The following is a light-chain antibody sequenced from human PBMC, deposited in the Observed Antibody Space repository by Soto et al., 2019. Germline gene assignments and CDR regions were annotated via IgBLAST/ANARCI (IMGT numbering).Light chain of an antibody. J-gene: IGKJ1*01. Sequence: DIQMTQSPSSLSASVGDRVTITCRASQGIRDDLAWYQQKPGRAPKRLIYAASTLQSGVPLRFSGSGSGTEFTLTINSPKPEDIATYYCLQHGSYPRTFGQGTKVDMK. CDR2: AAS. V-gene: IGKV1-17*01. CDR1: QGIRDD. CDR3: LQHGSYPRT.